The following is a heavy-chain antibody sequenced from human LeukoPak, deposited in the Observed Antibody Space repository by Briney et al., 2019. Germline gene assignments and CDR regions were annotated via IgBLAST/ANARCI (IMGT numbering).Heavy chain of an antibody. CDR2: IIPIFGTA. J-gene: IGHJ4*02. Sequence: SVKVSCKASGGTFSSYAISWVRQAPGQGLEWMGGIIPIFGTANYAQKFQGRVTITADESTSTAYMELSSLRSEDTAVYYCARDQMGRSGSSAYWGQGTLVTVSS. CDR1: GGTFSSYA. V-gene: IGHV1-69*13. D-gene: IGHD3-10*01. CDR3: ARDQMGRSGSSAY.